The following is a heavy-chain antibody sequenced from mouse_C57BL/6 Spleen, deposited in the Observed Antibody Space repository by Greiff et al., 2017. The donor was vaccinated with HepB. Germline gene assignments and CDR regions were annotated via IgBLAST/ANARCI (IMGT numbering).Heavy chain of an antibody. J-gene: IGHJ4*01. V-gene: IGHV5-9-1*02. D-gene: IGHD1-1*02. CDR1: GFTFSSYA. CDR3: TRDQTIGNYYAMDY. CDR2: ISSGGDYI. Sequence: EVHLVESGEGLVKPGGSLKLSCAASGFTFSSYAMSWVRQTPEKRLEWVAYISSGGDYIYYAYTVKGRFTISRDNDSNTLYLQLSSLKSEDTAMYYCTRDQTIGNYYAMDYWGQGTSGTVSS.